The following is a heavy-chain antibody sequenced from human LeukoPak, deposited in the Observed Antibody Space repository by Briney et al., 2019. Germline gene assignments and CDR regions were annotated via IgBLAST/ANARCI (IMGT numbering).Heavy chain of an antibody. D-gene: IGHD5-12*01. V-gene: IGHV3-23*01. J-gene: IGHJ4*02. CDR3: AKDRSGYSGYGFDY. Sequence: GGSLRLSCAASGFTFSSYAMSWVRQAPGKGLEWVSGIDGSAGSTYYADSVKGRFTISRDNSKNTLYLQMNSLTAEDTAVYYCAKDRSGYSGYGFDYWGQGSLVTVSS. CDR1: GFTFSSYA. CDR2: IDGSAGST.